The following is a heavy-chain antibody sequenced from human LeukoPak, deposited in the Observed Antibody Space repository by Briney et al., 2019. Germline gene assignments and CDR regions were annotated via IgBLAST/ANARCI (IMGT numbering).Heavy chain of an antibody. CDR3: ARDGAMVRGVIITNSGWFDP. CDR2: IIPIFGTA. Sequence: SVKVSCKASGGTFSSYAISWVRQAPGQGLEWMGGIIPIFGTANYAQKFRGRVTITADKSTSTAYMELSSLRSEDTAVYYCARDGAMVRGVIITNSGWFDPWGQGTLVTVSS. CDR1: GGTFSSYA. J-gene: IGHJ5*02. D-gene: IGHD3-10*01. V-gene: IGHV1-69*06.